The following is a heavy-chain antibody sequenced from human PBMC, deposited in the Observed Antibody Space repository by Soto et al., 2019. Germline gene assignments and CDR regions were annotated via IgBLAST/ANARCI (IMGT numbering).Heavy chain of an antibody. Sequence: QVQLVQSGAEVKKPGSSVKVSCKASGGTFSSYAISWVRQAPGQGLEWMGGIIRIFSTANYSQKYQGRVTINAEESTSKAYMEMSSLRSEDTAVYYCERGSHIARMDVWGQGTTVTVSS. D-gene: IGHD5-12*01. J-gene: IGHJ6*02. CDR3: ERGSHIARMDV. CDR2: IIRIFSTA. CDR1: GGTFSSYA. V-gene: IGHV1-69*01.